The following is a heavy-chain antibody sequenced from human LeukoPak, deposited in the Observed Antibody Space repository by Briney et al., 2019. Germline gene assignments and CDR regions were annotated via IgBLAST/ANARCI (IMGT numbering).Heavy chain of an antibody. V-gene: IGHV3-23*01. CDR3: ATYRQVLLPFES. CDR1: GFTFSTFA. D-gene: IGHD2-8*02. Sequence: QAGGSLRLSCVASGFTFSTFAMIWVRQPPGKGLEWVSSIFPSGGEIHYADSVRGRFTISRDNSKSTLALQMNSLRVEDTAIYYCATYRQVLLPFESWGQGTLVTASS. J-gene: IGHJ4*02. CDR2: IFPSGGEI.